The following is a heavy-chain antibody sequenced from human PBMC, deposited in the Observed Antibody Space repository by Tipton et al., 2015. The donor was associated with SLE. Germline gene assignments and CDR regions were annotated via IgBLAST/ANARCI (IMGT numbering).Heavy chain of an antibody. D-gene: IGHD2-2*01. CDR1: GGSISSGSYY. Sequence: TLSLTCTVSGGSISSGSYYWSWIRQPAGKGLAWIGRVYTSGSTNFNPSLRRRVTISRDTSKNQFSVKLSSVTAADTAIYYCAREGLGLCTSGTCYDVTDIWGQGTMVTVSS. CDR2: VYTSGST. V-gene: IGHV4-61*02. CDR3: AREGLGLCTSGTCYDVTDI. J-gene: IGHJ3*02.